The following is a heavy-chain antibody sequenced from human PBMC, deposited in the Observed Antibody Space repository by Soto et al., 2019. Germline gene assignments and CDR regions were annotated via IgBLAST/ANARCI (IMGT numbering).Heavy chain of an antibody. V-gene: IGHV6-1*01. CDR2: TYYRSTWYN. D-gene: IGHD6-13*01. CDR3: ARELGTSWSPYYYYYSMDV. Sequence: PSQTLSLTCAISGGSVSTNSAAWNWIRQSPSRGLGWLGRTYYRSTWYNDYAVSLKGRITINPDTSKNQFSLQLNSVTPEDTAVYYCARELGTSWSPYYYYYSMDVWGQGTTVTVSS. CDR1: GGSVSTNSAA. J-gene: IGHJ6*03.